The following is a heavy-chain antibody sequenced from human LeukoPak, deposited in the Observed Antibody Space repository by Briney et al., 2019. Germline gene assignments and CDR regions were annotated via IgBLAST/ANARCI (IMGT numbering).Heavy chain of an antibody. V-gene: IGHV3-30*02. CDR1: GFTFRSYG. J-gene: IGHJ5*02. Sequence: TGGSLRLSCGMSGFTFRSYGMHWVRQAPGKGLEWVAFIRYDASNIYYADSVKGRFTISRDNSKNTVYLQMNSLRTEDTAVYDCAKAGSYDISGYCLDRGGQGIQVTVSS. CDR2: IRYDASNI. D-gene: IGHD3-22*01. CDR3: AKAGSYDISGYCLDR.